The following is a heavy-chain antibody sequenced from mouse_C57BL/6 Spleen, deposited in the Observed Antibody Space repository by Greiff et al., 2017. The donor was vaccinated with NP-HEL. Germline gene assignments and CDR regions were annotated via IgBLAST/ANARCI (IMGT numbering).Heavy chain of an antibody. V-gene: IGHV1-52*01. J-gene: IGHJ4*01. CDR3: ARRRQALAMDY. D-gene: IGHD1-2*01. Sequence: VQLQQPGAELVRPGSSVKLTCKASGYTFTSYWMHWVKQRPIQGLEWIGNIDPSDSETHYNQKFKDKATLTVDKSSSTAYMQLSSLTSEDSAVYYCARRRQALAMDYWGQGTSVTVSS. CDR2: IDPSDSET. CDR1: GYTFTSYW.